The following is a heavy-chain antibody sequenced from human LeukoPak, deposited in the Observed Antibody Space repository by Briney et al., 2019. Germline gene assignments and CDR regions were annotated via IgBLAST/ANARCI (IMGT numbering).Heavy chain of an antibody. CDR1: GFTFSSYW. V-gene: IGHV3-7*04. CDR3: ARTLTYYYGSGSSTPFYYYYGMDV. D-gene: IGHD3-10*01. J-gene: IGHJ6*02. CDR2: IKKDGSGK. Sequence: GGSLRLSCAASGFTFSSYWMSWVRQAPGKGLEWVANIKKDGSGKYCVDSVKGRFTISRDNAKNSLYLQMNSLRAEDTAVYYCARTLTYYYGSGSSTPFYYYYGMDVWGQGTTVTVSS.